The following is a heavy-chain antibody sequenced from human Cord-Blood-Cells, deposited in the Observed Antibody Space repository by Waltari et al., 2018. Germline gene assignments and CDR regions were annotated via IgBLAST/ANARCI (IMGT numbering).Heavy chain of an antibody. J-gene: IGHJ6*03. D-gene: IGHD4-17*01. CDR3: ARGAAHGDYVYYYYYMDV. V-gene: IGHV4-31*03. CDR1: GGSISSGGYY. Sequence: LSLTCTVSGGSISSGGYYWSWIRQHPGKGLEWIGYIYYSGSTYYNPSLKSRVTISVDTSKNQFSLKLSSVTAADTAVYYCARGAAHGDYVYYYYYMDVWGKGTTVTVSS. CDR2: IYYSGST.